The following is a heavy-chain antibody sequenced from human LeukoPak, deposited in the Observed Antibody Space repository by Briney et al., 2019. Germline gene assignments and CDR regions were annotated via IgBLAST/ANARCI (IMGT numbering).Heavy chain of an antibody. CDR3: ARAPGSGSYQYYFDY. V-gene: IGHV4-4*07. CDR2: IYTSGST. J-gene: IGHJ4*02. D-gene: IGHD3-10*01. CDR1: GGSISSYY. Sequence: SKTLSLTCTVSGGSISSYYWSWIRQPAGKGLEWIGRIYTSGSTNYNPSLKSRVTMSVDTSKNQFSLKLSSVTAADTAVYYCARAPGSGSYQYYFDYWGQGTLVTVSS.